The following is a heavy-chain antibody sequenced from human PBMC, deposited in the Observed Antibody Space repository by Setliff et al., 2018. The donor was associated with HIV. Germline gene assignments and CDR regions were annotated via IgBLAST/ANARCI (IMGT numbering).Heavy chain of an antibody. CDR1: GFTFNNNA. CDR3: ARDPYPYDDYADWYFDL. J-gene: IGHJ2*01. D-gene: IGHD4-17*01. Sequence: GGSLRLSCAASGFTFNNNAMSWVRQAPGKGLEWVSGISQSGDRIYYADSVRGRFTISRDNSKNTLFLQMNSLTAEDTAVYYCARDPYPYDDYADWYFDLWGRGTLVTVSS. V-gene: IGHV3-23*01. CDR2: ISQSGDRI.